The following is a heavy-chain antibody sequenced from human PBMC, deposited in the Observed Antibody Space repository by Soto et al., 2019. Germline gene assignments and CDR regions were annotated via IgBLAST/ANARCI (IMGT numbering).Heavy chain of an antibody. CDR3: AKANAIVVVPAAIGSWFDP. J-gene: IGHJ5*02. Sequence: EVQLLESGGGLVQPGGSLRLSCAASGFTFSSYAMSWVRQAPGKGLEWVSAISGSGGSTYYADSVKGRFTISRDNSKNTLYLQMNSLRAEDTAVYYSAKANAIVVVPAAIGSWFDPWGQGTLVTVSS. CDR1: GFTFSSYA. D-gene: IGHD2-2*02. CDR2: ISGSGGST. V-gene: IGHV3-23*01.